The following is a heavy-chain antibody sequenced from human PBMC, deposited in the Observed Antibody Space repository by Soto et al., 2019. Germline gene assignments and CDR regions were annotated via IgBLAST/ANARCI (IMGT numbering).Heavy chain of an antibody. CDR3: ARDQYYYDSSGYSPGAFDI. Sequence: SETLSLTGTVSGGSISIGGYYWSWIRQHPGKGLEWIGYIYYSGSTYCNPSLKSRVTISVDTSKNQFSLKLSSVTAADTAVYYCARDQYYYDSSGYSPGAFDIWGQGTMVTVSS. CDR1: GGSISIGGYY. CDR2: IYYSGST. V-gene: IGHV4-31*02. J-gene: IGHJ3*02. D-gene: IGHD3-22*01.